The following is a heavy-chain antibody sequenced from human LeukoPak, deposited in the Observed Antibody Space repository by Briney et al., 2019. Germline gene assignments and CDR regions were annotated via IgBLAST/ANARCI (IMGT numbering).Heavy chain of an antibody. CDR1: GFTLSSYT. CDR3: ERTHGTLTGTGFDY. V-gene: IGHV3-21*01. J-gene: IGHJ4*02. D-gene: IGHD1/OR15-1a*01. CDR2: ISSSSRSI. Sequence: GSLRLSCAASGFTLSSYTMNWVRQAPGKGLEWVSSISSSSRSIFYADSVRGRFTTSRDNAKNSLFLQMNSLRAEDTAVYYFERTHGTLTGTGFDYWGQGTLVTVSS.